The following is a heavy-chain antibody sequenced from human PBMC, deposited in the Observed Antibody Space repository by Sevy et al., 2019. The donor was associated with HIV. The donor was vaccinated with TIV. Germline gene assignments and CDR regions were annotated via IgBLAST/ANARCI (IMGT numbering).Heavy chain of an antibody. CDR2: IGSSGSTI. D-gene: IGHD3-22*01. J-gene: IGHJ4*01. CDR1: GFTFSVYS. Sequence: GGCLRVSCAASGFTFSVYSMNWVRQAPGKGLEWLSYIGSSGSTIAYADSVKGRFTISIDNAWSSLFLQMNSLRPEDMAVYYCASDVYYSDARGYDFEHWGHGTLVTVSS. CDR3: ASDVYYSDARGYDFEH. V-gene: IGHV3-48*04.